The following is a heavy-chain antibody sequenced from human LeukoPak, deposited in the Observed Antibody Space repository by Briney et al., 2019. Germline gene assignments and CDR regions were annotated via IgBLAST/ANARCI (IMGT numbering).Heavy chain of an antibody. CDR2: IFYDGSNK. J-gene: IGHJ4*02. CDR3: ARGRYASSWYCDY. V-gene: IGHV3-33*01. D-gene: IGHD6-13*01. CDR1: GFTFSSCG. Sequence: GKSLRLSCAASGFTFSSCGMHWVRQAPGKGLEWVALIFYDGSNKYYSDSVKGRFTISRDNSNNTLYLQMNSLRAEDTAVYYCARGRYASSWYCDYWGQGTLVTVSS.